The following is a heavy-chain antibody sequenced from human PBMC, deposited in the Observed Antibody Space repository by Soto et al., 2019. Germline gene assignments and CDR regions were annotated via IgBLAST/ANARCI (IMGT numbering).Heavy chain of an antibody. J-gene: IGHJ6*02. V-gene: IGHV1-24*01. CDR1: GYTLTELS. Sequence: ASVKVSCKVSGYTLTELSMHWVRQAPGKGLEWMGGFDPEDGETIYAQKFQGRVTMTEDTSTDTAYMELSSLRSEDTAVYYCATNKAYYDFWSGYAVYGMDVWGQGTKVPVYS. CDR3: ATNKAYYDFWSGYAVYGMDV. CDR2: FDPEDGET. D-gene: IGHD3-3*01.